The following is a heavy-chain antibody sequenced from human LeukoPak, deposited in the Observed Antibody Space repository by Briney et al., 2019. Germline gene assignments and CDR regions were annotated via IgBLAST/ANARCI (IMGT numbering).Heavy chain of an antibody. V-gene: IGHV3-23*01. CDR1: GFTFSTYS. Sequence: PGGSLRLSCVASGFTFSTYSMSWVRQAPGKGLEWVSTISGSGGSTYYADSVKGRFTISRDNSKNTLYLQMSILRAEDTAVYYCAKGGSITIFYFDYWGQGTLVTVSS. D-gene: IGHD3-9*01. J-gene: IGHJ4*02. CDR2: ISGSGGST. CDR3: AKGGSITIFYFDY.